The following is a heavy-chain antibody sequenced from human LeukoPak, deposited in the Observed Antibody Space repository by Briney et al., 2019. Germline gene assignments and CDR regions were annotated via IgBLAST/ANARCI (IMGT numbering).Heavy chain of an antibody. CDR1: GFTFDDYA. CDR2: ISWNSGSI. D-gene: IGHD3-22*01. Sequence: GGSLRLSCAASGFTFDDYAMHWVRQAPGKGLEWVSGISWNSGSIGYADSVKGRFTISRDNAKNSLYLQMNSLRAEDMALYYCAKDAKSVDYYGSSGYLNYFDYWGQGTLVTVSS. J-gene: IGHJ4*02. V-gene: IGHV3-9*03. CDR3: AKDAKSVDYYGSSGYLNYFDY.